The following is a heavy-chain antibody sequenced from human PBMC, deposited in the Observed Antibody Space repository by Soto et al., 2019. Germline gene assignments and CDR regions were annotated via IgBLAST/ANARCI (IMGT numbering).Heavy chain of an antibody. CDR3: VQSRCGGDCLQSYSSHSYYGLDV. V-gene: IGHV2-5*02. D-gene: IGHD2-21*02. Sequence: QITLKESGPTLVKPPQPLTLTCTFSGFSLSTTGVGVGWFRQPPGKALEWLAPIYWVDDKRYNPSLNSRLTITKDTSKNQVVLAMTNMDPVDTATYYCVQSRCGGDCLQSYSSHSYYGLDVWGQGTTVTVSS. CDR1: GFSLSTTGVG. CDR2: IYWVDDK. J-gene: IGHJ6*02.